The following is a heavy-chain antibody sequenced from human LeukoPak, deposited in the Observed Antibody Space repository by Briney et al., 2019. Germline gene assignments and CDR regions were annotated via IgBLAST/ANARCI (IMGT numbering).Heavy chain of an antibody. Sequence: SETLSLTCTVSGGSISSSSYYWSWIRQPPGKGLEWIGYIYYSGSTNYNPSLKSRVTISVDTSKNQFSLKLSSVTAADTAVYYCARSGYPYNPNFDYWGQGTLVTVSS. J-gene: IGHJ4*02. CDR3: ARSGYPYNPNFDY. D-gene: IGHD3-3*01. CDR2: IYYSGST. V-gene: IGHV4-61*01. CDR1: GGSISSSSYY.